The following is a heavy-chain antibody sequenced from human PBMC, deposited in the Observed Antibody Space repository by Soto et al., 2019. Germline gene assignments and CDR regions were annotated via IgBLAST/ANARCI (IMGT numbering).Heavy chain of an antibody. J-gene: IGHJ6*02. D-gene: IGHD2-15*01. CDR2: IIPIFGTA. CDR1: GGTFSSYA. Sequence: SVKVSCKASGGTFSSYAISWVRQAPGQGLEWMGGIIPIFGTANYAQKFQGRVTITADESTSTAYMELSSLRSEDTAVYYCSRGAGYFSGGSCYSEEGYYGMDVWG. CDR3: SRGAGYFSGGSCYSEEGYYGMDV. V-gene: IGHV1-69*13.